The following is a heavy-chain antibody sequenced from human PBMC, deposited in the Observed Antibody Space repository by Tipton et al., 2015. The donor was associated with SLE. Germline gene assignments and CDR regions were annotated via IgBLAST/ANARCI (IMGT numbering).Heavy chain of an antibody. Sequence: SLRLSCVVSGSMLTNDAVDWVRQAPGKGLEWVAFIQSDGSSKYYADSVKGRFTISRDTAKNTVSLQMNSLTSEDTAVYYCARGRSYCFDSWSQGTLVTVSS. CDR2: IQSDGSSK. CDR3: ARGRSYCFDS. J-gene: IGHJ4*02. V-gene: IGHV3-30*14. CDR1: GSMLTNDA.